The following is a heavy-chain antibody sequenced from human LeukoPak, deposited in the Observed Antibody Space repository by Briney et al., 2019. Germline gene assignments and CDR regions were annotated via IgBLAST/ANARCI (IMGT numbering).Heavy chain of an antibody. CDR1: GFTFSSYG. CDR2: ISYDGSNK. Sequence: GGSLRLSCAASGFTFSSYGMHWVRQAPGKGLEWVAVISYDGSNKYYADSVKGRFTISRDNSKNTLYLQMNSLRAEDTAVYYCAKVELGLEAYYFDYWGQGTLVTVSS. J-gene: IGHJ4*02. V-gene: IGHV3-30*18. D-gene: IGHD1-26*01. CDR3: AKVELGLEAYYFDY.